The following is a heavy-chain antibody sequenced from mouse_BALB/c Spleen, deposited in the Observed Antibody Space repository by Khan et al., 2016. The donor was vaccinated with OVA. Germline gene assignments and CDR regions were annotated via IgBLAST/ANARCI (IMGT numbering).Heavy chain of an antibody. J-gene: IGHJ1*01. Sequence: EVQLQESGAELVKPGASVKLSCTASGFNIKDTYLHWVKQRPEQGLEWIGRIAPAHGNPQYDPKFQGKAAITSEKSSNTSYLPLNSLTSEDHAGFYCARRSCDPRDFEVWGAGTTVTVSS. V-gene: IGHV14-3*02. CDR3: ARRSCDPRDFEV. CDR2: IAPAHGNP. D-gene: IGHD2-13*01. CDR1: GFNIKDTY.